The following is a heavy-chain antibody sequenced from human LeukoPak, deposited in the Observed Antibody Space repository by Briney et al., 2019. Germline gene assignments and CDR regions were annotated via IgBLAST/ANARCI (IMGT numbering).Heavy chain of an antibody. CDR1: GFTFSDYY. V-gene: IGHV3-11*01. D-gene: IGHD1-1*01. CDR2: ISSSGSTI. CDR3: ARVGENWNLDY. J-gene: IGHJ4*02. Sequence: GGSLRLSCAASGFTFSDYYMSWIRQAPGKGLEGVSYISSSGSTIYYADSVRGRFTISRDNAKNSLYLQMNSLRAEDTAVYYCARVGENWNLDYWGQGTLVTVSS.